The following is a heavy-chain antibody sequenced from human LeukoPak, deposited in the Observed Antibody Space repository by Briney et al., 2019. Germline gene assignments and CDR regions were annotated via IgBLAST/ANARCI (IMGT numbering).Heavy chain of an antibody. V-gene: IGHV3-23*01. Sequence: PGGSLSLSCAASGFPFISCAMSWVRPAPGKGLEWVSSIRGGGVNIQYAVSVKGRFTISRDNSNNTLHLQMNSLRVEDTAVYYCAKEFFGSGNYFNGAFDSWGQGALVTVSS. CDR2: IRGGGVNI. D-gene: IGHD3-10*01. CDR1: GFPFISCA. J-gene: IGHJ4*02. CDR3: AKEFFGSGNYFNGAFDS.